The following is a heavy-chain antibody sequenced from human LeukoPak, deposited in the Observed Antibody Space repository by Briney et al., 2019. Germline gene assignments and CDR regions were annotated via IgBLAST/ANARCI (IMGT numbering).Heavy chain of an antibody. Sequence: GGSLRLSCAASGFTFSSYGVHWVRQAPGKGLEWVAVIWYDGSNKYYADSVKGRFTISRDNSKNTLYLQMNSLRAEDTAVYYCARYRAPYNGSHYYDSSTRTNWFDPWGQGTLVAVSS. D-gene: IGHD3-22*01. CDR3: ARYRAPYNGSHYYDSSTRTNWFDP. J-gene: IGHJ5*02. CDR2: IWYDGSNK. V-gene: IGHV3-33*01. CDR1: GFTFSSYG.